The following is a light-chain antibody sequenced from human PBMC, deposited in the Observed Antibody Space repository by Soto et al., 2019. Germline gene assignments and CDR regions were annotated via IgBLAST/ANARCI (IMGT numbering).Light chain of an antibody. V-gene: IGKV1D-13*01. CDR2: GAS. CDR1: QGIRSA. CDR3: QQFNDYPIT. J-gene: IGKJ5*01. Sequence: AIPLTQSPSSLSASVGDRVTITCRASQGIRSALAWYQQKPGKPPKLLIYGASSLGSGVPSRFSGSGSGTDFTLTISSLQPEDFATYYCQQFNDYPITFGQGTRLEIK.